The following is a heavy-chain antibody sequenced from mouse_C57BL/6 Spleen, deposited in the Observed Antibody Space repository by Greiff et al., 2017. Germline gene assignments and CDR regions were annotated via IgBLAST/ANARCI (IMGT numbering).Heavy chain of an antibody. CDR2: IDPSDSYT. Sequence: QVQLQQPGAELVRPGTSVKLSCKASGYTFTSYWMHWVKQRPGQGLEWIGVIDPSDSYTNYNQKFKGKATLTVDTSSSTAYMQLSSLTSEDSAVYYCARGYYYGSSYRAMVYWGQGTSVTVSS. V-gene: IGHV1-59*01. J-gene: IGHJ4*01. D-gene: IGHD1-1*01. CDR3: ARGYYYGSSYRAMVY. CDR1: GYTFTSYW.